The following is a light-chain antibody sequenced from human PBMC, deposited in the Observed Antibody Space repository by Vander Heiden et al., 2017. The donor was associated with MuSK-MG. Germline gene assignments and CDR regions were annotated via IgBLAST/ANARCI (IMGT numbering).Light chain of an antibody. CDR1: QSISSR. Sequence: QMTQSPSTLSAFVADRVPITCRASQSISSRLAWYQQKPGKTPKLLIYKASSLERGVPSRFNSSGSGTEFTLTISSLQPDDFATCYCQRYNSYSWACGQGTKVEI. CDR3: QRYNSYSWA. J-gene: IGKJ1*01. V-gene: IGKV1-5*03. CDR2: KAS.